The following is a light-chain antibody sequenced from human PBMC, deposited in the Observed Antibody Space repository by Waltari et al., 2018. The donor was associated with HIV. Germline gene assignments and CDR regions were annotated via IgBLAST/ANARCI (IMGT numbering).Light chain of an antibody. CDR2: RNN. CDR1: SHNVGNEG. V-gene: IGLV10-54*01. Sequence: QAGLTQPPSLSKGGQTATLTCSGNSHNVGNEGAAWLQPRQGPSPTLLFYRNNNRPSVISERLSASRSGNTASLTITGLQPEDEADYYCAAWDNSLGAWLFGGGTKLTVL. J-gene: IGLJ3*02. CDR3: AAWDNSLGAWL.